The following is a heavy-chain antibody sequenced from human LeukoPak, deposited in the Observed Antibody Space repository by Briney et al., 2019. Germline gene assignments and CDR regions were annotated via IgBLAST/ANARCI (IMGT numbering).Heavy chain of an antibody. J-gene: IGHJ4*02. Sequence: SGGSLRLSCAASEFIFSTYTMHWVRQAPGKGLEWVAIISYDGNNKYYADSVKGRFTISRDNSKNTLYLQMNSLRAEDTAVYYCAREYSSGYYRTFDYRGQGTLVTVSS. V-gene: IGHV3-30-3*01. CDR1: EFIFSTYT. CDR3: AREYSSGYYRTFDY. CDR2: ISYDGNNK. D-gene: IGHD3-22*01.